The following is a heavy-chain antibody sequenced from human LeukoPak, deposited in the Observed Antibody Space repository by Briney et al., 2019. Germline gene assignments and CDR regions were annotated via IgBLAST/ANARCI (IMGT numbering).Heavy chain of an antibody. Sequence: QAGGSLRLSCGALGIPFSFHWMSLVRPAPGKGLEWVANIKNDGTVKNYVDSVKGRFTISRDNAKNSLYLQMNSLRAEDTAVYYCAKDSYSKGDYWGQGVLVTVSS. CDR2: IKNDGTVK. V-gene: IGHV3-7*01. CDR1: GIPFSFHW. J-gene: IGHJ4*02. CDR3: AKDSYSKGDY. D-gene: IGHD6-13*01.